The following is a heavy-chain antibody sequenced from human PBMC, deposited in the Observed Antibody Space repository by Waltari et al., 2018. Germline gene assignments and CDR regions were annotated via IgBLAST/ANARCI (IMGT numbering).Heavy chain of an antibody. CDR1: GYSISSGYY. CDR3: ARGEGYYYYYYMDV. J-gene: IGHJ6*03. V-gene: IGHV4-38-2*02. Sequence: QVQLQESGPGLVKPSETLSLTCTVSGYSISSGYYWGWIRQPPGKGLEWIGSIYHSGSTYYNPSLKSRVTISVDTSKNQFSLKLSSVTAADTAVYYCARGEGYYYYYYMDVWGKGTTVTVSS. CDR2: IYHSGST.